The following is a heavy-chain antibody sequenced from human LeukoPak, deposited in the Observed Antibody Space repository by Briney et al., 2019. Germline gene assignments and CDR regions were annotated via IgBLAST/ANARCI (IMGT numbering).Heavy chain of an antibody. CDR2: ISGSGGST. V-gene: IGHV3-23*01. Sequence: GGSLRLSCAASGFTFSSYAMAWVRQAPGKGLEWVSVISGSGGSTYYADSVKGRFTISRDNSKNTLYLQMNSLRAEDTAVYYCAKTLPEIYYDSSGYLGGFDYWGQGTLVTVSS. CDR3: AKTLPEIYYDSSGYLGGFDY. J-gene: IGHJ4*02. CDR1: GFTFSSYA. D-gene: IGHD3-22*01.